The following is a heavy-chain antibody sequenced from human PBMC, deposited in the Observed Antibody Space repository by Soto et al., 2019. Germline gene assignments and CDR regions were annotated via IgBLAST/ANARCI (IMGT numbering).Heavy chain of an antibody. V-gene: IGHV1-46*01. D-gene: IGHD4-17*01. CDR1: GYTITSYY. J-gene: IGHJ3*02. CDR2: INPSGGST. Sequence: ASVKVCCKASGYTITSYYMHWVRQAPGQGLEWMGIINPSGGSTSYAQKLQGRVTMTTDTSTSTAYMELRSLRSDDTAVYYCARDDYGDSSDAFDIWGQGTMVTVSS. CDR3: ARDDYGDSSDAFDI.